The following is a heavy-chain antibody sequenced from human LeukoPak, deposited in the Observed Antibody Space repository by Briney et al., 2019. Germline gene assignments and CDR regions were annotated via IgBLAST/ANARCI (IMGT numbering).Heavy chain of an antibody. CDR3: ARTHNYYDSSGFKAFDI. CDR2: IYYSGST. V-gene: IGHV4-31*03. Sequence: SETLSLTCTVSGGSISSSSYYWSWIRQHPGKGLEWIGYIYYSGSTYYNPSLKSRVTISVDTSKNQFSLKLSSVTAADTAVYYCARTHNYYDSSGFKAFDIWGQGTMVTVSS. D-gene: IGHD3-22*01. CDR1: GGSISSSSYY. J-gene: IGHJ3*02.